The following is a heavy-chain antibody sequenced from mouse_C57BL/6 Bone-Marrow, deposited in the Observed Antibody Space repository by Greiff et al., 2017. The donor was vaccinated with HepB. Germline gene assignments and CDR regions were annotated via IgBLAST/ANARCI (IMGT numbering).Heavy chain of an antibody. V-gene: IGHV2-6*01. CDR3: ASYEYYGSSPFAY. D-gene: IGHD1-1*01. J-gene: IGHJ3*01. CDR1: GFSLTSYG. Sequence: VKLVESGPGLVAPSQSLSITCTVSGFSLTSYGVDWVRQSPGKGLEWLGVIWGVGSTNYNSALKSRLSISKDNSKSQVFLKMSSLQTDDTAMYYCASYEYYGSSPFAYWGQGTLVTVSA. CDR2: IWGVGST.